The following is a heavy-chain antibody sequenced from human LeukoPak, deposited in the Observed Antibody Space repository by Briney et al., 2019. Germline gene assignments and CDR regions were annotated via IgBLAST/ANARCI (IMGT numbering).Heavy chain of an antibody. CDR2: ISYDGSNK. Sequence: GGSLRLSCAASGFTFSSYAMHWVRQAPGKGLEWVAVISYDGSNKYYADSVKGRFTISRDNSKNTLYLQMNSLRAEDTAVYYCAKVYYDSSGYYPYYFDYWGQGTLVTVSS. CDR3: AKVYYDSSGYYPYYFDY. CDR1: GFTFSSYA. V-gene: IGHV3-30*04. J-gene: IGHJ4*02. D-gene: IGHD3-22*01.